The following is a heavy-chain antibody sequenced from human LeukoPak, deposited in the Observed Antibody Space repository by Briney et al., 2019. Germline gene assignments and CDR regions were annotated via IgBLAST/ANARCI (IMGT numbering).Heavy chain of an antibody. J-gene: IGHJ4*02. CDR3: ARSAVAGFYYFDY. CDR1: GFTFSSYW. D-gene: IGHD6-19*01. CDR2: IKQDGSEK. Sequence: GGSLRPSCAASGFTFSSYWMSWVRQAPGKGLEWVANIKQDGSEKYYVDSVKGRFTISRDNAKNSLYLQMNSLRAEDTAVYYCARSAVAGFYYFDYWGQGTLVTVSS. V-gene: IGHV3-7*01.